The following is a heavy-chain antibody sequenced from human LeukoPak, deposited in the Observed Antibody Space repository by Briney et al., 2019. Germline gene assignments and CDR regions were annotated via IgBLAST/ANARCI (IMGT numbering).Heavy chain of an antibody. CDR3: ARGRAARDAFDI. Sequence: ASVKVSCKASGYTFTNFVIHWVRQAPGQRLEWMGWINPSNDDTKYSQKFQGRVTITRDTSASTAYMELSSLRSDDTAVYYCARGRAARDAFDIWGQGTMVTVSS. CDR1: GYTFTNFV. V-gene: IGHV1-3*01. J-gene: IGHJ3*02. D-gene: IGHD6-6*01. CDR2: INPSNDDT.